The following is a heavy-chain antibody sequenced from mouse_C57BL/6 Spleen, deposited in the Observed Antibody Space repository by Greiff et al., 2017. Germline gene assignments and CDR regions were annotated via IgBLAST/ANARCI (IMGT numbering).Heavy chain of an antibody. CDR1: GYTFTDYE. V-gene: IGHV1-15*01. J-gene: IGHJ3*01. Sequence: VQLVESGAELVRPGASVTLSCKASGYTFTDYEMHWVKQTPVHGLEWIGAIDPETGGTAYNQKFKGKAILTADKSSSTAYMELRSLTSEDSAVYYCTRSGTTFAYWGQGTLVTVSA. CDR3: TRSGTTFAY. CDR2: IDPETGGT. D-gene: IGHD5-5*01.